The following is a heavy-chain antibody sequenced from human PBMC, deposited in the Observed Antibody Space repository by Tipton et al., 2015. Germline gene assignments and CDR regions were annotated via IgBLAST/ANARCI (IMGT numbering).Heavy chain of an antibody. CDR1: GYSISSGYY. V-gene: IGHV4-38-2*01. J-gene: IGHJ4*02. CDR2: IFHRGDT. D-gene: IGHD3-9*01. Sequence: TLSLTCDVSGYSISSGYYWGWIRQPPGKGLEWIGSIFHRGDTNYNPSLKSRVTISLDTSKNQFSLRLTSVTAADTAVYYCACHDHDLLTRDYQTVDYWGQGTRVTVSS. CDR3: ACHDHDLLTRDYQTVDY.